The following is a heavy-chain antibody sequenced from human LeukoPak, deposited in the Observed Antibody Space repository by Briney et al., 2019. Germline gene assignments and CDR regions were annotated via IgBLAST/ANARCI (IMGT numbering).Heavy chain of an antibody. Sequence: HPGRSLRLSCEASGFTFSSHWMHWVREAPGKGLVWVSHIKTDGSITNYAESVKGRFTISRDNAKNTLYLQMNSLRAEDTAVYYCGRDLNYNQIDYWGQGTLVTVSS. V-gene: IGHV3-74*01. D-gene: IGHD4-11*01. J-gene: IGHJ4*02. CDR1: GFTFSSHW. CDR2: IKTDGSIT. CDR3: GRDLNYNQIDY.